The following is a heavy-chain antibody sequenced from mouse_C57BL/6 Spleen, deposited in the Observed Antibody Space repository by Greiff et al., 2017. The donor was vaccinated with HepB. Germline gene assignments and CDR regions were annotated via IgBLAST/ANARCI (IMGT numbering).Heavy chain of an antibody. CDR2: INPNNGGT. Sequence: VQLQQSGPELVKPGASVKIPCKASGYTFTDYNMDWVKQSHGKSLEWIGDINPNNGGTIYNQKFKGKATLTVDKSSSTAYMELRSLTSEDTAVYYCARFYYGSSRGYFDVWGTGTTVTVSS. CDR1: GYTFTDYN. J-gene: IGHJ1*03. V-gene: IGHV1-18*01. CDR3: ARFYYGSSRGYFDV. D-gene: IGHD1-1*01.